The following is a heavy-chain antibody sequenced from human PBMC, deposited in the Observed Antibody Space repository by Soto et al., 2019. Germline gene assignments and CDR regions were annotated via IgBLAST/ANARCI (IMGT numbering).Heavy chain of an antibody. CDR2: IWYDGSNK. CDR3: ARESRIAVAGTCLGY. CDR1: GFTFSSYG. J-gene: IGHJ4*02. V-gene: IGHV3-33*01. Sequence: QVQLVESGGGVVQPGRSLRLSCAASGFTFSSYGMHWVRQAPGKGLEWVAVIWYDGSNKYYADSVKGRFTISRDNSKNTRYLPMNSVGAEDTAVDYCARESRIAVAGTCLGYWGQGPLVTVAS. D-gene: IGHD6-19*01.